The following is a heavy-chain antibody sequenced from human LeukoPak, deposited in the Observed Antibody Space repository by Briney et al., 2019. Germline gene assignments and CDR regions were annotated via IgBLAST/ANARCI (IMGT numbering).Heavy chain of an antibody. CDR2: ISGFGGST. V-gene: IGHV3-23*01. J-gene: IGHJ4*02. D-gene: IGHD5-12*01. CDR3: ARRSGCSWSSFDY. CDR1: GFTFNNYA. Sequence: PGGSLRLSCAASGFTFNNYAMNWVRQAPGKGLEWVSGISGFGGSTYYAPSVKGRLTISRDNFGNMLYLHLDSLRVEDTAIYYCARRSGCSWSSFDYWGQGALVTVSS.